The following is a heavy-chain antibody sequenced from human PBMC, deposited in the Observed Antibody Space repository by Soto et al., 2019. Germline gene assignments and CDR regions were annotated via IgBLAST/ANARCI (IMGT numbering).Heavy chain of an antibody. V-gene: IGHV3-72*01. CDR1: GFTFSDHY. Sequence: GGSLRLSCAASGFTFSDHYMDWVRQAPGKGLEWVGRTRNKANSYTTEYAASVKGRFTISRDDSKNSLYLQMNSLKTEDTAVYYCARVSGFAVAGPPNDYWGQGTLVTVSS. CDR3: ARVSGFAVAGPPNDY. J-gene: IGHJ4*02. CDR2: TRNKANSYTT. D-gene: IGHD6-19*01.